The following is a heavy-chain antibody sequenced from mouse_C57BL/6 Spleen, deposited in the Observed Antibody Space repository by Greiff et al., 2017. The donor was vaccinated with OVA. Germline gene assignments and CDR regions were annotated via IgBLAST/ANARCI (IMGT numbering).Heavy chain of an antibody. CDR2: ISSGSSTI. CDR3: ARPTVVDWYFDV. Sequence: EVKVVESGGGLVKPGGSLKLSCAASGFTFSDYGMHWVRQAPEKGLEWVAYISSGSSTIYYADTVKGRFTISRDNAKHTLFLQMTSLRSEDTAMYYCARPTVVDWYFDVWGTGTTVTVSS. CDR1: GFTFSDYG. D-gene: IGHD1-1*01. V-gene: IGHV5-17*01. J-gene: IGHJ1*03.